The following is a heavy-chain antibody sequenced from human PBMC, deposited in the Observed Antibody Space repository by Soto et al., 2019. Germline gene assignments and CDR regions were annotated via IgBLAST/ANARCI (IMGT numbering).Heavy chain of an antibody. CDR1: GFTFSSYA. J-gene: IGHJ6*02. D-gene: IGHD2-8*01. CDR2: ISYDGSNK. V-gene: IGHV3-30-3*01. Sequence: GGSLRLSCAASGFTFSSYAMHWVRQAPGKGLEWVAVISYDGSNKYYADSVKGRFTISRDNSKNTLYLQMNSLRAEDTAVYYCARDRAEARVSYYYYGMDVWGQGTTVTVSS. CDR3: ARDRAEARVSYYYYGMDV.